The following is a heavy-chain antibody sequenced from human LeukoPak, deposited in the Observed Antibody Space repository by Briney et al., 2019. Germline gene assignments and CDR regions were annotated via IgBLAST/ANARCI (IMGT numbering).Heavy chain of an antibody. V-gene: IGHV3-66*01. J-gene: IGHJ4*02. CDR1: GFTVSSNY. CDR3: ARVIGSGWYYYFDY. Sequence: GGSLRLSCAASGFTVSSNYMSWVRQAPGKGLEWVSVIYSGGSTYYADSVKGRFTISRDNSKNTLYLQMNSLRAEDTAVYYCARVIGSGWYYYFDYWGQGTLVTVSS. D-gene: IGHD6-19*01. CDR2: IYSGGST.